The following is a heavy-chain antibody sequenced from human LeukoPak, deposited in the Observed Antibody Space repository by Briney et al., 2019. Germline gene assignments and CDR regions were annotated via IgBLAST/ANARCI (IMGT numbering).Heavy chain of an antibody. D-gene: IGHD3-16*01. CDR3: ARDPRGSQNDALDI. V-gene: IGHV3-30-3*01. CDR1: GFSFSNYA. J-gene: IGHJ3*02. Sequence: PGGSLRLSCAASGFSFSNYAMHWVRQAPGKGLEWVAVVSYDGNSKYYADSVKGRLTSSRDNSMKTLYLQMNSLRPEDTAMYYCARDPRGSQNDALDIWGQGTMVTVSS. CDR2: VSYDGNSK.